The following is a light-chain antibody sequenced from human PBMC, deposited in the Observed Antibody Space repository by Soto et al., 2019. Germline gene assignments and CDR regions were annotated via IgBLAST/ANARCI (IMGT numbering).Light chain of an antibody. CDR2: GNS. J-gene: IGLJ1*01. CDR1: SSNIGAGYD. Sequence: QSVLTQPPSVSGARGQRVTISCTGSSSNIGAGYDIPWYQQLPGTAPNLLIYGNSNRPSAVPDRFSGSKSGTSASLAITGLQAEDEADYYCQSYDSSLSGDVFGTGTKVTVL. CDR3: QSYDSSLSGDV. V-gene: IGLV1-40*01.